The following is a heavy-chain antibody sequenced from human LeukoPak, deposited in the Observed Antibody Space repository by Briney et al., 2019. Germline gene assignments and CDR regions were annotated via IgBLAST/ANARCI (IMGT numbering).Heavy chain of an antibody. Sequence: ASVRVSCKPSGYTFTSYAMHWVRQAPGQRLEWMGWINAGNGNTKYSQKFQGRVTITRDTSASTAYMELSSLRSEDTAVYYCARAATAGIFDYWGQGTLVTVSS. D-gene: IGHD6-19*01. CDR3: ARAATAGIFDY. J-gene: IGHJ4*02. V-gene: IGHV1-3*01. CDR1: GYTFTSYA. CDR2: INAGNGNT.